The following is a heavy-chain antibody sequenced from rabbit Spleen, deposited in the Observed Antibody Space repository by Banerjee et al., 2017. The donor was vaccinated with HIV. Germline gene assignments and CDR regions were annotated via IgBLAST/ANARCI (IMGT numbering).Heavy chain of an antibody. J-gene: IGHJ4*01. D-gene: IGHD2-1*01. CDR1: GFSFSSSYY. V-gene: IGHV1S40*01. CDR3: ARGSATMTMVITGYYLGL. Sequence: QSLEESGGDLVKPGASLTLTCTASGFSFSSSYYMCWVRQAPGKGLEWIACIGTSSGSTWYASWAKGRFTISKTSSTTVTLQMTSLTAADTATYFCARGSATMTMVITGYYLGLWGPGTLVTVS. CDR2: IGTSSGST.